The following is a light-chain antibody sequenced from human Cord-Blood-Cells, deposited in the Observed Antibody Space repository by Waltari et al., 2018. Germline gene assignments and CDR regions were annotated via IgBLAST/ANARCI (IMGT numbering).Light chain of an antibody. V-gene: IGLV2-14*03. J-gene: IGLJ3*02. CDR3: SSYTSSSTWV. Sequence: QSALTQPASVSGSPGQSITISCTGTSSDVGGYNYVSWYQQHPGKAPKLMIYDVSNRPSGVSNRCSGSKSGTTASLTISGLQAEDEADYYCSSYTSSSTWVFGGGTKLTVL. CDR2: DVS. CDR1: SSDVGGYNY.